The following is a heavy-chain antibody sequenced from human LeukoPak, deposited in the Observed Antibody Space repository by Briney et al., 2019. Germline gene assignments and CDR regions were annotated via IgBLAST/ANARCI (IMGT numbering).Heavy chain of an antibody. CDR3: TRDVIMGYQQGYFDP. CDR1: GYSFIDYY. CDR2: MNPRTGDT. J-gene: IGHJ5*02. Sequence: GASVTVSCKASGYSFIDYYIHWVRQAPGQGLECMGWMNPRTGDTRYEEKFQGRVAMSRETSITTAYMELSGLNSDDTAMYFCTRDVIMGYQQGYFDPWGQETLVTVSS. V-gene: IGHV1-2*02. D-gene: IGHD2-8*01.